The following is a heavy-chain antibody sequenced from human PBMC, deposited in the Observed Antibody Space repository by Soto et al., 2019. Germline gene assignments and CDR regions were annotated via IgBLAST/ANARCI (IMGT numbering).Heavy chain of an antibody. CDR1: GFTFSSYA. D-gene: IGHD6-6*01. CDR2: ISYDGSNK. CDR3: ARGSSSSFGYYGMDV. J-gene: IGHJ6*01. Sequence: QVQLVESGGGVVQPGRSLRLSCAASGFTFSSYAMHWVRQAPGKGLEWVAVISYDGSNKYYADSVKGRFTISRDNSXXQRYQQMNSLRAEDTAVYYCARGSSSSFGYYGMDVWGQGTTVTVSS. V-gene: IGHV3-30-3*01.